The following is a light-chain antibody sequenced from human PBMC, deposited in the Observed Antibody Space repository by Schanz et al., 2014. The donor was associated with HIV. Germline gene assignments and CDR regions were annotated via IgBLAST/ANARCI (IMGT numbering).Light chain of an antibody. Sequence: DIQMTQSPSTLSASVGDRVTITCRASQSISNYLAWYQQKPGKAPKLLISKSSSLESGVPSRFIGSGSGTEFTLTITSLQPDDFATYYCQQYQTYPYTFGQGTKLEIK. J-gene: IGKJ2*01. CDR3: QQYQTYPYT. V-gene: IGKV1-5*03. CDR2: KSS. CDR1: QSISNY.